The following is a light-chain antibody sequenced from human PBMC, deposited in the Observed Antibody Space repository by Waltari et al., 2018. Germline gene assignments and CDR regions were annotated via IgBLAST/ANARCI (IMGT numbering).Light chain of an antibody. CDR2: GAS. V-gene: IGKV3-15*01. Sequence: EIVMTQSPATLSVSPGEGATLSCRASQSVSSNLAWYQHKPGQAPRLLIYGASTRATGNPARFRGSGSGTEFTLTISSLQSEDFAFYYCQQYNNWPPEDTFGQGTKLEIK. J-gene: IGKJ2*01. CDR3: QQYNNWPPEDT. CDR1: QSVSSN.